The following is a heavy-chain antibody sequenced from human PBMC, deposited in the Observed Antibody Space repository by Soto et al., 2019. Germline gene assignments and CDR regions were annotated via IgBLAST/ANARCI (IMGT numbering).Heavy chain of an antibody. CDR2: ISAYNGNT. V-gene: IGHV1-18*01. CDR1: GYTFTSYG. D-gene: IGHD5-12*01. Sequence: GESLKIACKGSGYTFTSYGISWVRQAPGQGLEWMGWISAYNGNTNYAQKLQGRVTMPTDTSTNTAYMELRSLRPDDTAVYYCARWGGYDLLHAYWGQGPLVTVSS. J-gene: IGHJ4*02. CDR3: ARWGGYDLLHAY.